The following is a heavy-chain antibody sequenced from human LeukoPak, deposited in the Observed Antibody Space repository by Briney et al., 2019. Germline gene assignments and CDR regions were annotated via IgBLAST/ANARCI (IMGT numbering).Heavy chain of an antibody. CDR1: GFTLSSHW. CDR3: ASGEEPTICYFHI. D-gene: IGHD5-12*01. J-gene: IGHJ4*02. Sequence: GGSLTLSCAASGFTLSSHWMSWVRQAPGKGLEWVSTISSMSTYIYYADSVKGRFTISRDNAKKSLYLQMNSLRAEDTAVYYCASGEEPTICYFHIWAQETVVSVSS. CDR2: ISSMSTYI. V-gene: IGHV3-21*01.